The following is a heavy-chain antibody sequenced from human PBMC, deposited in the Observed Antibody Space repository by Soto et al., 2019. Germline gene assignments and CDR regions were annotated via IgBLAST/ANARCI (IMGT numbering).Heavy chain of an antibody. Sequence: SETLSLTCAVSSGSTSSSNGWSWVRQPPGKGLEWIGEIYHSGSTNYNPSLKSRVTISVDKSKNQFSLKLSSLRSEDTAVYYCARPRDRVVTPIYYYYGMDVWGQGTTVTVSS. CDR3: ARPRDRVVTPIYYYYGMDV. V-gene: IGHV4-4*02. J-gene: IGHJ6*02. CDR1: SGSTSSSNG. CDR2: IYHSGST. D-gene: IGHD2-21*02.